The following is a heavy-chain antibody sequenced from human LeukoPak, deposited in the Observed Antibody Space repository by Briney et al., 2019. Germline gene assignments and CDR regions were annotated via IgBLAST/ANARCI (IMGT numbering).Heavy chain of an antibody. Sequence: SGGSLRLSCAASGFTFSSYSINWVRQAPGKGLEWVSSISSSSSYIYYADSVKGRFTLSRDNARNSLYLQMNSLRPEDTAVYYCTRVHGGYPFDSWGQGTLVTVSS. D-gene: IGHD2-15*01. CDR3: TRVHGGYPFDS. J-gene: IGHJ4*02. V-gene: IGHV3-21*01. CDR2: ISSSSSYI. CDR1: GFTFSSYS.